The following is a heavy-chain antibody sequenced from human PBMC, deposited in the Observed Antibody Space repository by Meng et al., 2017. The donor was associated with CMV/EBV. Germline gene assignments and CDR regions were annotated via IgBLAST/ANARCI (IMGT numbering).Heavy chain of an antibody. Sequence: VQLVRFGAEVMKPGGSVKVSCKDSGYNCTSYGISWVRQAPGQGLEWMGWISAYNGNTNYAQKLQGRVTMTTDTSTSTAYMELRSLRSDDTAVYYCARGGRYYYDSSGYCDYWGQGTLVTVSS. CDR2: ISAYNGNT. V-gene: IGHV1-18*01. D-gene: IGHD3-22*01. J-gene: IGHJ4*02. CDR3: ARGGRYYYDSSGYCDY. CDR1: GYNCTSYG.